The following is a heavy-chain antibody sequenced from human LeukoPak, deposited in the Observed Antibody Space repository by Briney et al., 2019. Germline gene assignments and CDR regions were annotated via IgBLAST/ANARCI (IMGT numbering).Heavy chain of an antibody. CDR2: ISYDGSNK. CDR1: GFTFSSYA. Sequence: GGSLRLSCAASGFTFSSYAMHWVRQAPGKGLEWVAVISYDGSNKYYADSVKGRFTISRDNSKNTLYLQMNSLRAEDTAVYYCAKGRKYCSSTSCYIFDYWGQGTLVTVSS. V-gene: IGHV3-30-3*01. J-gene: IGHJ4*02. D-gene: IGHD2-2*02. CDR3: AKGRKYCSSTSCYIFDY.